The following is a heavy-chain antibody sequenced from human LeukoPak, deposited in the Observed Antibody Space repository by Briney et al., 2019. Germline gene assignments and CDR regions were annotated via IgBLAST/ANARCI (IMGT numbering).Heavy chain of an antibody. CDR3: ARDGPYYYDSSGYHNELDY. V-gene: IGHV1-69*06. D-gene: IGHD3-22*01. CDR1: GGTFSSYA. Sequence: GSSVKVSCKASGGTFSSYAISWVRQAPGQGLEWMGGIIPIFGTANYAQKFQGRVTITADKSTSTAYMELSSLRSEDTAVYYCARDGPYYYDSSGYHNELDYWGQGTLVTVSS. CDR2: IIPIFGTA. J-gene: IGHJ4*02.